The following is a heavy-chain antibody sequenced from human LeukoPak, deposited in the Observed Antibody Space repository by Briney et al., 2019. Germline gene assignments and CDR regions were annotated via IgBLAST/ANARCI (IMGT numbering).Heavy chain of an antibody. V-gene: IGHV1-2*02. CDR2: INTNNGGT. CDR3: YRGVYGDKDY. D-gene: IGHD4-17*01. CDR1: GYTFTGYY. Sequence: APVKVSCKASGYTFTGYYMHWVRQAPGQGLEWMGWINTNNGGTNYAQKFQGRVTMTMDTSISTAYMELSSLRSEDTAVYYCYRGVYGDKDYWGQGTLVTVSS. J-gene: IGHJ4*02.